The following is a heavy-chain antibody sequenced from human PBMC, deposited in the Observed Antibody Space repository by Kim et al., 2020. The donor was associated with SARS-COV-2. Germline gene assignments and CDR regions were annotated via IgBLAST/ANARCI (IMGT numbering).Heavy chain of an antibody. J-gene: IGHJ6*03. V-gene: IGHV1-3*01. Sequence: ASVKVSCKASGYTFTSYAMHWVRQAPGQRLEWMGWINAGNGNTKYSQKFQGRVTITRDTSASTAYMELSSLRSEDTAVYYCAREDGEVATPYYYYYYMDVWGKGTTVTVSS. D-gene: IGHD5-12*01. CDR1: GYTFTSYA. CDR3: AREDGEVATPYYYYYYMDV. CDR2: INAGNGNT.